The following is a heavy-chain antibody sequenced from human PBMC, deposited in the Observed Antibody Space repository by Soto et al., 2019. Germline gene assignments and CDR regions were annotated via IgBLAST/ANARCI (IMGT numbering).Heavy chain of an antibody. D-gene: IGHD4-17*01. J-gene: IGHJ5*02. V-gene: IGHV1-69*13. CDR2: IIPIFGTA. CDR1: GGTFSGYA. CDR3: AKEPRVTTLPYNWFDP. Sequence: AVKVSCKASGGTFSGYAISWVRQAPGQGLEWMGGIIPIFGTANYAQKFQGRVTITADESTSTAYMELSSLRSEDTAVYYCAKEPRVTTLPYNWFDPWGQGTLVTVSS.